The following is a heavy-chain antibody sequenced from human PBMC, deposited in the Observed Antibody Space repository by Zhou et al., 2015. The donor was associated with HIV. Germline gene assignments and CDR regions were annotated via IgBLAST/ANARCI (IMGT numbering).Heavy chain of an antibody. D-gene: IGHD3-3*02. Sequence: QVQLVQSGAEVKKPGSSVKVSCKASGGTFTSYAITWVRQAPGQGLEWMGGIIPLFGPANYAQKFRGRVTITADRSTNTAYMELRGLTSEDAAVYYCARRSDISDYFDYWGQGTLVTVSS. J-gene: IGHJ4*02. CDR3: ARRSDISDYFDY. CDR2: IIPLFGPA. CDR1: GGTFTSYA. V-gene: IGHV1-69*06.